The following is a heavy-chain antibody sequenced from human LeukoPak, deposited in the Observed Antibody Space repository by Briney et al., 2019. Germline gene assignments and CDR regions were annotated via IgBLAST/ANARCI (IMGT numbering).Heavy chain of an antibody. CDR2: MNPNSGNT. J-gene: IGHJ3*02. D-gene: IGHD6-19*01. CDR3: ARVSSGWYVAFDI. Sequence: ASVKVSCKASGYTFTSYDINWVRQATGQGLEWTGWMNPNSGNTGYAQKFQGRVTMTRNTSISTAYMELSSLRSEDTAVYYCARVSSGWYVAFDIWGQGTMVTVSS. CDR1: GYTFTSYD. V-gene: IGHV1-8*01.